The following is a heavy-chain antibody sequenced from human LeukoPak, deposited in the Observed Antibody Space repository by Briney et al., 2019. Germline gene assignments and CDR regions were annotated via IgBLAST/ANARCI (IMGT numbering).Heavy chain of an antibody. CDR2: ISVYNTYT. J-gene: IGHJ3*01. CDR3: ARVRLVWGMETFDL. CDR1: DHTLTNNG. Sequence: ASVKVSCKASDHTLTNNGITWVRQAPGQGLEWMGWISVYNTYTTYAQKFQDRVTMTKDTSTSTAYMEMRSLRSDDTAIYYCARVRLVWGMETFDLWGQGTMVTVSS. V-gene: IGHV1-18*01. D-gene: IGHD3-16*01.